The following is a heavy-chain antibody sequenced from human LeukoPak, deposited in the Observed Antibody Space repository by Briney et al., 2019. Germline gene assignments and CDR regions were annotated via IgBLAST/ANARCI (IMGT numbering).Heavy chain of an antibody. CDR1: GYTFTSYD. CDR3: ARLGSSIDSSTSWFTLHP. Sequence: ASVKVSCKASGYTFTSYDINWVRQATGQGLEWMGWMNPNSGNTGYAQKFQGRVTMTRNTSISTAYMELGSLRSEDTAVYYCARLGSSIDSSTSWFTLHPWGQGTLVTVSS. J-gene: IGHJ5*02. D-gene: IGHD2-2*02. CDR2: MNPNSGNT. V-gene: IGHV1-8*01.